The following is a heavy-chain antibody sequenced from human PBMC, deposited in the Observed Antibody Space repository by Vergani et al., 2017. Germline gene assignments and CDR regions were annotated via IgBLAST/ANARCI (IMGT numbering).Heavy chain of an antibody. D-gene: IGHD3-9*01. Sequence: QLHLQESGPGLVKPSETLSLTCTVSGGSITSSSYYWGWIRQPPGKGLEWIGNIYHSGGAYYNPSLKGRVTISVDTSKNQFSLEVTSVTAADTAIYFCARTESFILQYFHWALWGKGTLVTVSS. J-gene: IGHJ4*02. V-gene: IGHV4-39*01. CDR1: GGSITSSSYY. CDR2: IYHSGGA. CDR3: ARTESFILQYFHWAL.